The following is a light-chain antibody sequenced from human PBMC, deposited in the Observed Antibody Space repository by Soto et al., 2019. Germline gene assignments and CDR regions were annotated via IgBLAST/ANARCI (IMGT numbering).Light chain of an antibody. V-gene: IGLV2-14*01. Sequence: QSALTQPASLSGSPGQSITISCTGTSSDVGISNYVSWYQQHPGRAPKLMIYEVSSRPSGVSNRFSGAKSGNTASLTISGLQAEDEAEYYCSSATISSTWVFGGGTKLTVL. CDR2: EVS. CDR1: SSDVGISNY. J-gene: IGLJ2*01. CDR3: SSATISSTWV.